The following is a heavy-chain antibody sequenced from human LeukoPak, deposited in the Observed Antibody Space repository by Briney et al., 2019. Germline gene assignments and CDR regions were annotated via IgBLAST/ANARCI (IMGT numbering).Heavy chain of an antibody. J-gene: IGHJ4*02. CDR3: ASSRYYYDSSGYQVFDY. Sequence: SCKASGGTFSSYAFSWIRQPPGKGLEWIGSIYYSGSTYYNPSLKSRVTISVDTSKNQFSLKLSSVTAADTAVYYCASSRYYYDSSGYQVFDYWGQGTLVTVSS. V-gene: IGHV4-39*01. D-gene: IGHD3-22*01. CDR2: IYYSGST. CDR1: GGTFSSYAF.